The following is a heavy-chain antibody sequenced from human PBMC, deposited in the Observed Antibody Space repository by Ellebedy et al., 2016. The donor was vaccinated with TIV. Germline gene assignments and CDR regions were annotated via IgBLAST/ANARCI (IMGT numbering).Heavy chain of an antibody. D-gene: IGHD2-8*02. CDR1: GFTFDDYT. CDR2: ISWDGGST. J-gene: IGHJ3*02. V-gene: IGHV3-43*01. CDR3: AKDTGQGPRLDAFDI. Sequence: GGSLRLXXAASGFTFDDYTMHWVRQAPGKGLEWVSLISWDGGSTYYADSVKGRFTISRDNSKNSLYLQMNSLRTEDTALYYCAKDTGQGPRLDAFDIWGQGTMVTVSS.